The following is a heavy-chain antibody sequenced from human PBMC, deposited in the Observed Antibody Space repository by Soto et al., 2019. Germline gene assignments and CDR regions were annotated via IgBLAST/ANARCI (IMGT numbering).Heavy chain of an antibody. Sequence: GESLKISCKGSRNNFTNYWITWVRQMPGKGLEWMGRIDPSDSYIKYSPSFQGDVTISADKSNRPDYVQWSSLKASDTAMYYCATQKRNDNWCDPWGQGTLVTVSS. CDR3: ATQKRNDNWCDP. CDR2: IDPSDSYI. J-gene: IGHJ5*02. D-gene: IGHD3-16*01. V-gene: IGHV5-10-1*01. CDR1: RNNFTNYW.